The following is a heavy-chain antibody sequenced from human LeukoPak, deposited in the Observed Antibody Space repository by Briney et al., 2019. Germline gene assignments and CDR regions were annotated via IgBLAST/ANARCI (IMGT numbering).Heavy chain of an antibody. D-gene: IGHD4-17*01. J-gene: IGHJ3*02. CDR3: AREMYAGLYGPSAFDI. CDR2: FYYGGST. V-gene: IGHV4-39*07. CDR1: GGSISSSSYY. Sequence: SETLSLTCTVSGGSISSSSYYWGWIRQPPGKGLELVGSFYYGGSTYNNPSLKSRVTISVDTSKNQFSLKLNSVTAADTAVYYCAREMYAGLYGPSAFDIWGQGTMVTVSS.